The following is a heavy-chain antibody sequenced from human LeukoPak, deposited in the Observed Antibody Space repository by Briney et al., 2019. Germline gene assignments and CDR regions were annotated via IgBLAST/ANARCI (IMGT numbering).Heavy chain of an antibody. CDR2: INTNTGNP. CDR3: ARGSIAAANNWFDP. CDR1: GYTFTSYG. Sequence: ASVKVSRKASGYTFTSYGISWVRQAPGQGLEWMGWINTNTGNPTYAQGFTGRFVFSLDTSVSTAYLQISSLKAEDTAVYYCARGSIAAANNWFDPWGQGTLVTVSS. V-gene: IGHV7-4-1*02. J-gene: IGHJ5*02. D-gene: IGHD6-13*01.